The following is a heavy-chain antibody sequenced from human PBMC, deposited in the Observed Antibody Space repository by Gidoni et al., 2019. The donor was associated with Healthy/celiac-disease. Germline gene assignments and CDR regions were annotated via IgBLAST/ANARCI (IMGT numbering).Heavy chain of an antibody. CDR3: ARVMNIVVVVAATPSYYYYGMDV. D-gene: IGHD2-15*01. V-gene: IGHV1-18*01. J-gene: IGHJ6*02. Sequence: QVQLVQPGAEVKKPGAPVKVSCKASGYTFTSYGISWVGPAPGQGLEWMGWISAYNGNTNYAQKLQGRVTMTTDTSTSTAYMELRSLRSDDTAVYYCARVMNIVVVVAATPSYYYYGMDVWGQGTTVTVSS. CDR1: GYTFTSYG. CDR2: ISAYNGNT.